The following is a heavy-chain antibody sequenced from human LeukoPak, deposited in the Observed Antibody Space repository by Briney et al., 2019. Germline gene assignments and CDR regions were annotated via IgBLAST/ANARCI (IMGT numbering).Heavy chain of an antibody. J-gene: IGHJ6*02. Sequence: SETLSLTCTVSGGSISSYYWSWIRQPPGKGLEWIGYIYYSVSTNYNPSLKSRVTISVDTSKNQFSLKLSSVTAADTPLYYFARPPYYDFWSGYRYYYGMDVWGQGTTVTVSS. D-gene: IGHD3-3*01. CDR2: IYYSVST. CDR3: ARPPYYDFWSGYRYYYGMDV. V-gene: IGHV4-59*01. CDR1: GGSISSYY.